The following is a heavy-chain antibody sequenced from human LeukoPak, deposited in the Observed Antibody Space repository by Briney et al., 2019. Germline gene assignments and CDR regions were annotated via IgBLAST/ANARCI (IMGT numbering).Heavy chain of an antibody. V-gene: IGHV3-21*01. CDR3: ARTDRQQLVRGFYYYMDV. D-gene: IGHD6-13*01. J-gene: IGHJ6*03. CDR1: GFTFSSYS. CDR2: ISSSSSYI. Sequence: GGSLRLSCAASGFTFSSYSMNRVRQAPGKGLEWVSSISSSSSYIYYADSVKGRFTISRDNAKNSLYLQMNSLRAEDTAVYYCARTDRQQLVRGFYYYMDVWGKGTTVTVSS.